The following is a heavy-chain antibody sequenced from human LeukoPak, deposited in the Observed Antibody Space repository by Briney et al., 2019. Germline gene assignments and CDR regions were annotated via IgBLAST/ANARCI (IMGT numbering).Heavy chain of an antibody. D-gene: IGHD5-18*01. CDR2: INPNTGGT. CDR3: ARDEGQLWFDY. J-gene: IGHJ4*02. V-gene: IGHV1-2*02. CDR1: GYTFTAYY. Sequence: GASVKVSCKASGYTFTAYYLHWVRQAPGQGLEWMGWINPNTGGTNYAQKFLGRVTMTRDTSISTAYMELSRLRSDDTAVYYCARDEGQLWFDYWGQGNLVTVSS.